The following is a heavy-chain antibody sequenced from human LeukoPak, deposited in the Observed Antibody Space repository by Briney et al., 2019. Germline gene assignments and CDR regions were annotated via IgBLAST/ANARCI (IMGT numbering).Heavy chain of an antibody. Sequence: SETLSLTCTVSGGSIKNYYWNWIRQPAGKGLEWIERIHTSGSTNYNPSLKSRLTVSVDTSKNQFSLRLISVTAADTPVYYCARDGGSGWYDYWGQGILVTVSS. CDR2: IHTSGST. CDR1: GGSIKNYY. CDR3: ARDGGSGWYDY. V-gene: IGHV4-4*07. J-gene: IGHJ4*02. D-gene: IGHD6-19*01.